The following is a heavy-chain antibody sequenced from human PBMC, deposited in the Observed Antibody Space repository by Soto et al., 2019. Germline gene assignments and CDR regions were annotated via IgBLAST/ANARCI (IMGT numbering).Heavy chain of an antibody. J-gene: IGHJ6*03. CDR1: GFTFSSYA. CDR3: AKPDYASYYCYMDV. CDR2: ISSSGGST. V-gene: IGHV3-23*01. D-gene: IGHD4-17*01. Sequence: GGSLRLSCAASGFTFSSYAMSWVRQAPGKGLEWVSAISSSGGSTYYADAVKGRFTISRDNSKNTLYLQMNSLRAEDTAVYYCAKPDYASYYCYMDVWGKGTTVTVSS.